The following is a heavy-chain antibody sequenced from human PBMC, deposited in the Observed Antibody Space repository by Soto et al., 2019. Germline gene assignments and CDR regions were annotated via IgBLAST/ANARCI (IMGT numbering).Heavy chain of an antibody. CDR2: ISPKSGAT. V-gene: IGHV1-2*02. CDR1: GYTFTGYY. Sequence: QVQLVQSGAEVKESGASVKVSCKASGYTFTGYYIHWVRQAPGQGPEWVGEISPKSGATRYAQKFQGRATMTKDTSITTVYMELSNLSPDDTAVYSCGKGRRGEVGVFYWGQGPLVTVHS. CDR3: GKGRRGEVGVFY. J-gene: IGHJ4*02. D-gene: IGHD3-10*01.